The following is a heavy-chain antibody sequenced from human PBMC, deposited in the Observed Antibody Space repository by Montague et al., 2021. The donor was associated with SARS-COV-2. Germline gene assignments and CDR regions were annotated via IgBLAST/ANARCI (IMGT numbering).Heavy chain of an antibody. J-gene: IGHJ4*02. CDR1: GGSFSDYY. CDR2: IYYSGST. V-gene: IGHV4-59*01. CDR3: ARGFDY. Sequence: SETLSLTCAVYGGSFSDYYWTWIRQPPGKGLEWIGYIYYSGSTNYNPSLKSRVTISVDTSKNQFSLKLSSVTAADTAVYYCARGFDYWGQGTLVTVSS.